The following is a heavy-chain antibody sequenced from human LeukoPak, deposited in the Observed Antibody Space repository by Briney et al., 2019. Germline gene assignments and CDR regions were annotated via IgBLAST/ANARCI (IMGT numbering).Heavy chain of an antibody. J-gene: IGHJ4*02. Sequence: GFLRLSCAASGFTFSNYAMTWIRQAPGKGLEWVSVISNGGRNTNYADSAKGRFSISRDNSKNTLYLQMNSLRVEDTAIYYCAKVTGTDGYKDAIDYWGQGILVAVSS. D-gene: IGHD5-24*01. V-gene: IGHV3-23*01. CDR3: AKVTGTDGYKDAIDY. CDR2: ISNGGRNT. CDR1: GFTFSNYA.